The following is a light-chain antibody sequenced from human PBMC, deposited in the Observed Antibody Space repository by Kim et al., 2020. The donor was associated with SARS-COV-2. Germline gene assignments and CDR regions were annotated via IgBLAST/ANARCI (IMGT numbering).Light chain of an antibody. Sequence: SYERLSHSQCQWPWDRRPGLPVGGNNIGTKNVHWYQQKPGQAPVLVIYRDSTRPSGIPERFSGSNSGNTATLTISRAQAGDEADYYCQVWDSSAGVFGGGTQLTVL. V-gene: IGLV3-9*01. CDR3: QVWDSSAGV. J-gene: IGLJ3*02. CDR1: NIGTKN. CDR2: RDS.